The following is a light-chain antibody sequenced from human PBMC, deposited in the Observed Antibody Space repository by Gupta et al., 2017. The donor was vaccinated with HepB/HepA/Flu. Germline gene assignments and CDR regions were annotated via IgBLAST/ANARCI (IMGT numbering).Light chain of an antibody. Sequence: DIQLTQSPSSLSVSVGDRVTITCRSSQSITCCFNWYQQKPGKAPKSPIYNTSYLDNGVPSRFRGRGFGTDFTLTISSLQPEDVATDYCQQTYSRVSFGPGTKVDL. CDR3: QQTYSRVS. J-gene: IGKJ3*01. V-gene: IGKV1-39*01. CDR2: NTS. CDR1: QSITCC.